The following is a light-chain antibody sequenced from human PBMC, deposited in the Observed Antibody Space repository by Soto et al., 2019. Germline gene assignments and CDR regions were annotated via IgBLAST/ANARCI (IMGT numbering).Light chain of an antibody. Sequence: DIQMTQSPSSLSASVGDRVTTTCRASQGIRSGLGWYQQKPGKAPKRLIDAASSLQSGVPSRFSGSGSGTEFTLTISSLQPEDFATYYCLQANSFPLTFGGGTKVDIK. V-gene: IGKV1-17*01. CDR1: QGIRSG. CDR2: AAS. J-gene: IGKJ4*01. CDR3: LQANSFPLT.